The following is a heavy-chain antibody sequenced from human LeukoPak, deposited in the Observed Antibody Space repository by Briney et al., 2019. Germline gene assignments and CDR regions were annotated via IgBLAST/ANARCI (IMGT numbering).Heavy chain of an antibody. Sequence: PSETLSHTCAVYGGSFSGYSWTWIRQPPGKGLEWIGEIKDSGSPTFNPSLKSRVTMAVDTSNNQFSVRLSSLTAADTAVYYCARGRFSGLPRATTSQFDYWGQGTLVTVSS. V-gene: IGHV4-34*01. D-gene: IGHD6-19*01. CDR1: GGSFSGYS. CDR2: IKDSGSP. CDR3: ARGRFSGLPRATTSQFDY. J-gene: IGHJ4*02.